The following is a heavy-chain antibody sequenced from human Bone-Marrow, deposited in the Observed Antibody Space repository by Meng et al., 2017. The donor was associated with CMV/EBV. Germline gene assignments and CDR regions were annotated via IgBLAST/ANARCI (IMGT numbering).Heavy chain of an antibody. Sequence: GESLKISCAASGFTFSSYWMHWVRQPPGKGLVWVSRINSDGSSTSYADSVKGRFTISRDNAKNTLYLQMNSLRAEDTAVYYCASGPHFDYWGQGTLVTVSS. CDR1: GFTFSSYW. J-gene: IGHJ4*02. CDR2: INSDGSST. CDR3: ASGPHFDY. V-gene: IGHV3-74*01.